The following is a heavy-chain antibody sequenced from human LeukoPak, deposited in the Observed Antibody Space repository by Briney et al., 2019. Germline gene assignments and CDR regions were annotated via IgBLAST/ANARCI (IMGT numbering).Heavy chain of an antibody. V-gene: IGHV4-38-2*01. CDR1: GYSISSGYY. CDR2: IYQSGST. J-gene: IGHJ6*03. D-gene: IGHD2-8*01. CDR3: ARHGAGTIGLKVYALNYMDV. Sequence: PETLSLTCAVSGYSISSGYYWGWIRQPPGKGLEWIGSIYQSGSTYYNPSLKSRVTISVETSKNQFSLKVSSVTAANTAMYYCARHGAGTIGLKVYALNYMDVWGKGTTITVSS.